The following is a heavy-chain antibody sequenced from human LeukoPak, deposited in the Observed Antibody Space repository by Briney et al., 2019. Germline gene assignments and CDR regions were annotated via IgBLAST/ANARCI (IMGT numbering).Heavy chain of an antibody. CDR2: ISGSGGST. Sequence: GGSLRLSCAASGFTFSSYAMSWVRQAPGKGLEWVSAISGSGGSTYYADSVKGRFTISRGNSKNTLYLQMNSLRAEDTAVYYCAKDEHANNPLYYFDYWGQGTLVTVSS. D-gene: IGHD1-14*01. J-gene: IGHJ4*02. CDR3: AKDEHANNPLYYFDY. CDR1: GFTFSSYA. V-gene: IGHV3-23*01.